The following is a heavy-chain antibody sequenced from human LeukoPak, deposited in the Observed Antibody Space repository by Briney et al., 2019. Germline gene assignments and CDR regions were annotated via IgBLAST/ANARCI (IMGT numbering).Heavy chain of an antibody. V-gene: IGHV3-49*04. CDR3: TRDVSYCSSTSCYPLFYYYYMDV. Sequence: PGGSLRLSCTTSGFTFGDYGLIWVRQAPGKGLEWVSFIRSKAYGGTTEYAASVKGRFTISRDDSKSIAYLQMNSLKTEDTAVYYCTRDVSYCSSTSCYPLFYYYYMDVWGKGTTVTISS. D-gene: IGHD2-2*01. J-gene: IGHJ6*03. CDR2: IRSKAYGGTT. CDR1: GFTFGDYG.